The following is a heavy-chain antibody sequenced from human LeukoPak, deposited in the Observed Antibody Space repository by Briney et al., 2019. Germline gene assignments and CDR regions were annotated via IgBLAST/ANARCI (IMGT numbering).Heavy chain of an antibody. V-gene: IGHV1-3*01. J-gene: IGHJ3*02. CDR1: GYTFTSYA. D-gene: IGHD3-22*01. CDR3: ARGPPYITMIVVADDAFDI. CDR2: INAGNGNT. Sequence: GASVRVSCKASGYTFTSYAMHWVRQAPGQRLEWMGWINAGNGNTKYSQKFQGRVTITRDTSASTAYMELSSLRSEDTAVYYCARGPPYITMIVVADDAFDIWGQGTMVTVSS.